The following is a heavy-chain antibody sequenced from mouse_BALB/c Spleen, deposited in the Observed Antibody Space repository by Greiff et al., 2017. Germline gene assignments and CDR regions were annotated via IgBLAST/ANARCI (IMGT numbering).Heavy chain of an antibody. Sequence: EVHLVESGGGLVQPGGSRKLSCAASGFTFSSFGMHWVRQAPEKGLEWVAYISSGSSTIYYADTVKGRFTISRDNPKNTLFLQMTSLRSEDTAMYYCARARCGGYYRCAYWGQGTSVTVSS. D-gene: IGHD2-3*01. CDR1: GFTFSSFG. V-gene: IGHV5-17*02. CDR2: ISSGSSTI. CDR3: ARARCGGYYRCAY. J-gene: IGHJ4*01.